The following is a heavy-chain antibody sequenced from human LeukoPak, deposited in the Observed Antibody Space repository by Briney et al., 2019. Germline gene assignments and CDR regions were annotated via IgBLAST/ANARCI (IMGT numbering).Heavy chain of an antibody. J-gene: IGHJ4*02. Sequence: GGSLRLSCAASGFTFSSYWMSWVRQAPGKGLEWVANIKQDGSEKYYVDSVKGRFTISRDNAKNSLYLQMNSLRAEDTAVHYCASHYDSSFFDYWGQGTLVTVSS. CDR2: IKQDGSEK. CDR3: ASHYDSSFFDY. D-gene: IGHD3-22*01. CDR1: GFTFSSYW. V-gene: IGHV3-7*01.